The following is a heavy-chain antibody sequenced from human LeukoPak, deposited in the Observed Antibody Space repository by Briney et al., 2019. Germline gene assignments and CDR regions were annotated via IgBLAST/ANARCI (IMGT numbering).Heavy chain of an antibody. Sequence: GGSLRLSCTASGFTFGDYAMSWVRQAPGKGLEWVGFIRSKAYGGTTEYAASVKGRFTISRDDSKSIAYLQMNSLKTEDTAVYYCTRAEYCSSTSCYIYYYYYYMDVWGKGTTVTVSS. CDR2: IRSKAYGGTT. J-gene: IGHJ6*03. CDR1: GFTFGDYA. CDR3: TRAEYCSSTSCYIYYYYYYMDV. D-gene: IGHD2-2*02. V-gene: IGHV3-49*04.